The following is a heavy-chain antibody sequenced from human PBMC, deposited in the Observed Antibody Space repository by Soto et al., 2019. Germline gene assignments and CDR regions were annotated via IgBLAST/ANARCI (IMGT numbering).Heavy chain of an antibody. CDR1: GYTFTGYY. D-gene: IGHD6-6*01. V-gene: IGHV1-2*04. Sequence: ASVKVSCKASGYTFTGYYRHWVRQAPGQGLEWMGWINPNSGGTNYAQKFQGWVTMTRDTSISTAYMELSRLRSDDTAVYYCARGGSSSSGEYYYYGMDVWGQGTTVTVSS. J-gene: IGHJ6*02. CDR2: INPNSGGT. CDR3: ARGGSSSSGEYYYYGMDV.